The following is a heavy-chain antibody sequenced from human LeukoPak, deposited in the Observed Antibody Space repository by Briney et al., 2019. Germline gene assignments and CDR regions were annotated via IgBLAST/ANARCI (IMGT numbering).Heavy chain of an antibody. CDR1: GGSFSDYY. Sequence: KPSETLSLTCAVYGGSFSDYYWSWIRQPPGKGLEWIGEINHSGSANYNPSLKSRVTISVDTSKNQFSLKLSSVTAADTAVYYCAGGRGHSSGWYVWFDPWGQGTLVTVSS. D-gene: IGHD6-19*01. J-gene: IGHJ5*02. CDR2: INHSGSA. V-gene: IGHV4-34*01. CDR3: AGGRGHSSGWYVWFDP.